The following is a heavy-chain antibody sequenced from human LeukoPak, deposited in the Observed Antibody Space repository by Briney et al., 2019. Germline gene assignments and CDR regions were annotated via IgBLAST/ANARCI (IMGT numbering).Heavy chain of an antibody. CDR1: GFTFRNYV. CDR3: AKGRSGSHYDAFDV. V-gene: IGHV3-23*01. CDR2: IGNTGGTT. D-gene: IGHD5-12*01. Sequence: PGGSLRLSCAASGFTFRNYVTSWVRQAPGKGLEWVSTIGNTGGTTYYADSVKGRFIISRDNSKNTVYLQMNSLRAEDTAIYYCAKGRSGSHYDAFDVWGQGTMVTVSS. J-gene: IGHJ3*01.